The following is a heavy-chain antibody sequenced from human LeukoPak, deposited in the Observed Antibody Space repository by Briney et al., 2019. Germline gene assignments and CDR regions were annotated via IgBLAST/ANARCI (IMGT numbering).Heavy chain of an antibody. CDR2: ISGSGGST. D-gene: IGHD5-24*01. V-gene: IGHV3-23*01. CDR1: GFTFSTSA. CDR3: AKDARWLQPYYYSYYMDV. Sequence: PGGSLRLSCAASGFTFSTSAMSWVRQAPGKGLEWVSAISGSGGSTYYTDSVKGRFTISRDNSKNTLYLQMNSLRAEDTAVYYCAKDARWLQPYYYSYYMDVWGKGTTVTVSS. J-gene: IGHJ6*03.